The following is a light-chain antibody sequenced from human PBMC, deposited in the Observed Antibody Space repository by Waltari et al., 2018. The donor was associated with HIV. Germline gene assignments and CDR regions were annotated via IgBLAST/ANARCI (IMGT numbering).Light chain of an antibody. CDR2: VAS. Sequence: DIQMTQSPSSLSAAVGDRVTMSCRASQNINMNLNWYQQRTGKAPKLQRYVASSLQSGVPSTFSGSRSGNDFTLTINSLQPEDFATYFCEQSHSAPRTSGPGPTVAVK. V-gene: IGKV1-39*01. CDR3: EQSHSAPRT. J-gene: IGKJ3*01. CDR1: QNINMN.